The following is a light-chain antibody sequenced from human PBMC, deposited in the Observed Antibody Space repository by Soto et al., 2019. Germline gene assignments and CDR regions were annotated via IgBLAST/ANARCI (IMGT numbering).Light chain of an antibody. J-gene: IGKJ4*02. Sequence: DIQMPQSPSSLSASLGDRVTITCRASQGIGVYLAWFQQKPGKVPRLLIYAASALQSGVTSRFSGGGSGTDFTLTITSLQPEYVATYYCQKYNSAPLTFGGGTKVEIK. CDR2: AAS. CDR3: QKYNSAPLT. V-gene: IGKV1-27*01. CDR1: QGIGVY.